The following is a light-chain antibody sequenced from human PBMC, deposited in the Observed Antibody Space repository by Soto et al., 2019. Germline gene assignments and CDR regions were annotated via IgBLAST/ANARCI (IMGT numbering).Light chain of an antibody. J-gene: IGKJ2*01. Sequence: DTQMTQSPSTLSAFVGDRVTITCRASQSISGSLAWYQQKPGKAPKLLIYDASYLEGGVPSRFSGSGSGTEFTLNISSLHPDDFATYDCQQYNSYSPYTFGQGTKLEIK. CDR1: QSISGS. CDR3: QQYNSYSPYT. V-gene: IGKV1-5*01. CDR2: DAS.